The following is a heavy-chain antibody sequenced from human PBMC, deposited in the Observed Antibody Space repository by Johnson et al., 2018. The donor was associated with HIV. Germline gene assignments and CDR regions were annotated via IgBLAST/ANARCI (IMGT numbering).Heavy chain of an antibody. CDR2: ISASGGNT. J-gene: IGHJ4*02. CDR3: AKSDTDGPSSLDC. Sequence: EVQLVESGGGLVQPGGSLRLSCAASGFTFNNYAMTWVRQAPGKGLDWLTAISASGGNTYYADSVKGRFTISRDNSENTLYLQMNSLRAEDTAVYYCAKSDTDGPSSLDCWGRGTLVTVSS. CDR1: GFTFNNYA. D-gene: IGHD5-18*01. V-gene: IGHV3-23*04.